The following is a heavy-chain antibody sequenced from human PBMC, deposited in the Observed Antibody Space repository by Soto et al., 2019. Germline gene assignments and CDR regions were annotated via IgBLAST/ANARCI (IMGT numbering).Heavy chain of an antibody. CDR1: GYTFTSYD. D-gene: IGHD6-13*01. V-gene: IGHV1-8*01. CDR3: ARDLRYSSSWYQEWFDP. Sequence: ASVKVSCKASGYTFTSYDINWVRRATGQGLEWMGWMNPNSGNTGYAQKFQGRVTMTRNTSISTAYMELSSLRSEDTAVYYCARDLRYSSSWYQEWFDPWGQGTLVTVSS. J-gene: IGHJ5*02. CDR2: MNPNSGNT.